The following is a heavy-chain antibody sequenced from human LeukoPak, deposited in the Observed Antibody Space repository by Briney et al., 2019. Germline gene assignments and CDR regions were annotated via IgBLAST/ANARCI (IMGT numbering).Heavy chain of an antibody. D-gene: IGHD3-22*01. V-gene: IGHV4-39*01. CDR1: GGSISSSSYY. CDR2: IYYSGST. Sequence: PSETLSLTCTVSGGSISSSSYYWGWIRQPPGKGLEWIGSIYYSGSTYYNPSLKSRVTISVDTSKNQFSLKLSSVTAADTAVYYCASVGYYFVTLDYWGQGTLVTVSS. J-gene: IGHJ4*02. CDR3: ASVGYYFVTLDY.